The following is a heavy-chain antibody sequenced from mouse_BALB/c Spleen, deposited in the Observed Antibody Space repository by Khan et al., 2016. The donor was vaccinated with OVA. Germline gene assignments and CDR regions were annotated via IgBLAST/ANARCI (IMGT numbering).Heavy chain of an antibody. CDR3: ARLAYYYNSEGFAY. J-gene: IGHJ3*01. V-gene: IGHV5-6*01. Sequence: EVELVESGGDLVKTGGSLKLSCAASGFTFSTYGMSWVRQTPDKRLEWVATINSGGHYTYYIDSVKGRFTISRDNAKNILYLQMTSLRSEDTAMYDCARLAYYYNSEGFAYWGQGTLVTVSA. D-gene: IGHD1-1*02. CDR1: GFTFSTYG. CDR2: INSGGHYT.